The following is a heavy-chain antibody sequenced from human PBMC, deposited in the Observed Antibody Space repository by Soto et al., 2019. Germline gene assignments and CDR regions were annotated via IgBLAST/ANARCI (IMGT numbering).Heavy chain of an antibody. CDR3: ARARGAIFGVVIRNWFDP. V-gene: IGHV4-4*02. Sequence: QVQLQESGPGLAKPSGTLSLTCAVSGGSITSSNWWSWGRQAPRKGLEWVGEIFHNGSTNYNPSLKSRVIMSVDRSKNQFSLELRSVTAADTAVYYCARARGAIFGVVIRNWFDPWGQGTLVTVSS. J-gene: IGHJ5*02. CDR1: GGSITSSNW. CDR2: IFHNGST. D-gene: IGHD3-3*01.